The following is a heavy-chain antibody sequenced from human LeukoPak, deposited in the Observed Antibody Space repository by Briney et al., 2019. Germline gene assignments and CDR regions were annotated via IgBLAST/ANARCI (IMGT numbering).Heavy chain of an antibody. J-gene: IGHJ3*02. Sequence: GGSLRLSCAASGFTFSSYWMHWVRQAPGKGLVWVSRINSDGSSTSYADSVKGRFTISRDNSKNTLYLQMNSLRAEDTAVYYCAKYSGGWSDAFDIWGQGTMVTVSS. CDR1: GFTFSSYW. CDR2: INSDGSST. D-gene: IGHD6-19*01. CDR3: AKYSGGWSDAFDI. V-gene: IGHV3-74*01.